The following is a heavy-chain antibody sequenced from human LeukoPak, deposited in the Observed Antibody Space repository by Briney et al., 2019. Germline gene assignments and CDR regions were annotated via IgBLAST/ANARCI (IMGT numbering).Heavy chain of an antibody. CDR1: GFTFSSYW. CDR3: ARDSGRYSSSWYPFFDY. Sequence: PGGSLRLSCVASGFTFSSYWMSWVRQAPGKGLEWVANIKQDGSEKYYVDSVKGRFTISRDNAKNSLYLQMNSLRAEDTAVYYCARDSGRYSSSWYPFFDYWGQGTLVTVSS. J-gene: IGHJ4*02. V-gene: IGHV3-7*01. D-gene: IGHD6-13*01. CDR2: IKQDGSEK.